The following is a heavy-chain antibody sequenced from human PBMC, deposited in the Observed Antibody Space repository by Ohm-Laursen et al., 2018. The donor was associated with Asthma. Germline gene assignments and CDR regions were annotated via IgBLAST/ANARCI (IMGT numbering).Heavy chain of an antibody. CDR2: ISYDGSNK. CDR1: GFTFSSYG. CDR3: AKDPRYSVDP. J-gene: IGHJ5*02. D-gene: IGHD2-21*01. V-gene: IGHV3-30*18. Sequence: SLRLSCSASGFTFSSYGMHWVRQAPGKGLEWVAVISYDGSNKYYADSVKGRFTISRDNSKNTLYLQMNSLRAEDTAVYYCAKDPRYSVDPWGQGTLVTVSS.